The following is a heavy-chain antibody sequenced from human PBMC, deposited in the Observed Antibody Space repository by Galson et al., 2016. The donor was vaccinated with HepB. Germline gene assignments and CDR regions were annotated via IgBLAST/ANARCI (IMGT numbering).Heavy chain of an antibody. D-gene: IGHD3-3*01. CDR3: ARGANYDFLYGMDV. Sequence: SLRLSCAASGFTFSSYSLNWVRQAPGKGLEWVSSINSNSRYIYYADSVKGRFTISRDNAKNSLYLQMNTLRAEDTAVYYCARGANYDFLYGMDVWGQGTTVTVSS. V-gene: IGHV3-21*01. CDR2: INSNSRYI. CDR1: GFTFSSYS. J-gene: IGHJ6*02.